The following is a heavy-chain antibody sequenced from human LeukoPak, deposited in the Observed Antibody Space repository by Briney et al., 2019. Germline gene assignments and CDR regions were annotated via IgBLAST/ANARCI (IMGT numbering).Heavy chain of an antibody. Sequence: PGGSLRLSCAASGFTFSSYSMNWVRQAPGKGLEWVSYISSSSSSTIYYADSVKGRFTISRDNAKNSLYLQMNSLRAEDTAVYYCARDGSGLYGDYIDYWGQGTLVTVSS. CDR2: ISSSSSSTI. V-gene: IGHV3-48*01. CDR3: ARDGSGLYGDYIDY. J-gene: IGHJ4*02. D-gene: IGHD4-17*01. CDR1: GFTFSSYS.